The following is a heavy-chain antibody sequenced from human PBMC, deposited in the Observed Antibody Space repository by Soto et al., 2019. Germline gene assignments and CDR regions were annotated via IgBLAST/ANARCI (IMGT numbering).Heavy chain of an antibody. CDR3: ARVSSSWYKDYFDY. CDR2: IIPIFGTT. Sequence: QVQLVQSGAEVKKPGSSVKVSCKASGGTFSNYAISWVRQAPREGLEWMGGIIPIFGTTNYAQRFQGRVTITADESTSTAYMELSSLISEDTAVYYCARVSSSWYKDYFDYWGQGTLVTVSS. CDR1: GGTFSNYA. V-gene: IGHV1-69*12. D-gene: IGHD6-13*01. J-gene: IGHJ4*02.